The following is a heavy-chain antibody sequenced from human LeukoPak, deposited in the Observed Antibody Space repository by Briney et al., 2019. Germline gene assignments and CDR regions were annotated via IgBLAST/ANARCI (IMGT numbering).Heavy chain of an antibody. Sequence: GASVKVSCKASGYTFTGYYMHWVRQAPGQGLEWWGWINLNSGGTNYGQKYQARVTMTRDTSISTASMELSRLRSDDTAVYYCAREEGGTLIVVVIPPPGPFDPWGQGTLVTVSS. V-gene: IGHV1-2*02. CDR1: GYTFTGYY. CDR3: AREEGGTLIVVVIPPPGPFDP. D-gene: IGHD3-22*01. CDR2: INLNSGGT. J-gene: IGHJ5*02.